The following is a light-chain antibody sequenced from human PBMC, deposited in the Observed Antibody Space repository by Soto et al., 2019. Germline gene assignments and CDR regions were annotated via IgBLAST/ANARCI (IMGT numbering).Light chain of an antibody. CDR1: RSDVGGYNY. CDR2: DVS. CDR3: SSYTRSSTLGV. J-gene: IGLJ2*01. Sequence: QSALTQPASVSGSPGQSITISCTGTRSDVGGYNYVSWYQQHPGKAPKLMIYDVSNRPSGVSNRFSGSKSGNTASLTISGLQAEDADDYYCSSYTRSSTLGVFGGGTQLTVL. V-gene: IGLV2-14*01.